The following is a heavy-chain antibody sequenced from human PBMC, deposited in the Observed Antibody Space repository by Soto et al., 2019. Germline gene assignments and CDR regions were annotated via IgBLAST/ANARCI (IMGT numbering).Heavy chain of an antibody. CDR3: AREFLILNGYFTSKSFDY. CDR2: IKQDGSEK. CDR1: GFSFSGYW. D-gene: IGHD3-9*01. J-gene: IGHJ4*02. V-gene: IGHV3-7*01. Sequence: PGGSLRLSCAASGFSFSGYWMTWVRQAPGKGLEWVANIKQDGSEKFYVDSVKGRFTISRDNAKNSLYLQMDSLRAEDTAVYYCAREFLILNGYFTSKSFDYWGQGTLVTVSS.